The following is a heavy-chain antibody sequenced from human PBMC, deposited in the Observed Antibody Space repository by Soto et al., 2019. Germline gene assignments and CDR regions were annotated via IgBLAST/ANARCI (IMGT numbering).Heavy chain of an antibody. V-gene: IGHV3-23*01. Sequence: EVQLLESGGGLVQPGGSLRLSCTASGFIFSRHAMTWVRQAPGKGLEWVSGLSDSGGSRYYADSVKGRFTISRDNSMNTLYLQMKTLRAEDTAVYYCAKVSSSWYAGFFDLWGQGTLVTVSS. D-gene: IGHD6-13*01. J-gene: IGHJ4*02. CDR1: GFIFSRHA. CDR2: LSDSGGSR. CDR3: AKVSSSWYAGFFDL.